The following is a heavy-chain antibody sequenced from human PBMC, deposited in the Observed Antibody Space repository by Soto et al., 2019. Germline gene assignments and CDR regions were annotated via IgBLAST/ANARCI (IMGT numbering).Heavy chain of an antibody. CDR3: ATTIAVARHYYYYYGMDV. Sequence: ASVKVSCKASGYTFTSYGISWVRQAPGQGLEWMGWISAYNGNTNYAQKLQGRVTMTTDTSTSTAYMELRSLRSDDTAVYYCATTIAVARHYYYYYGMDVWGQGTTVTVSS. V-gene: IGHV1-18*01. J-gene: IGHJ6*02. D-gene: IGHD6-19*01. CDR2: ISAYNGNT. CDR1: GYTFTSYG.